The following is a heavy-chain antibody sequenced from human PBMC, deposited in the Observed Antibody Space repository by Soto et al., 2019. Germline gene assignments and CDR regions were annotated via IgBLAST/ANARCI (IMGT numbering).Heavy chain of an antibody. V-gene: IGHV3-15*01. D-gene: IGHD2-8*01. CDR2: IRSKGDGGTI. CDR3: ITDSCSNGACYNAFDI. Sequence: EVQLVESGGGLVKPGGSLRLSCAASGFTFSKAWMSWIRQAPGKGLEWVGRIRSKGDGGTIDYAAPMKGRFTISRDDSKNTLYLQMNSLRTEDTAVYYCITDSCSNGACYNAFDIWGQGTMVTVSS. J-gene: IGHJ3*02. CDR1: GFTFSKAW.